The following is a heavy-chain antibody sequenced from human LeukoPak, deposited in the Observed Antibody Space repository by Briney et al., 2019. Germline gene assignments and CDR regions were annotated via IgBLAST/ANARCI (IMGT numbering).Heavy chain of an antibody. CDR2: IKQDGTEK. Sequence: PGGSLRLSCAASRFTFSSYWMSWVRQAPGKGLEWVANIKQDGTEKYYVDSVKGRFTISRDNAKNSLYLQMNSLRAEDTAVYYCVTNGGLFDSWGQGTLVIVSS. D-gene: IGHD1-1*01. V-gene: IGHV3-7*01. J-gene: IGHJ4*02. CDR3: VTNGGLFDS. CDR1: RFTFSSYW.